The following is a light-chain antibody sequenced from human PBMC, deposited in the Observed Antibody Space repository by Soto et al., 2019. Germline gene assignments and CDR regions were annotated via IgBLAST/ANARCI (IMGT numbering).Light chain of an antibody. CDR2: DVS. Sequence: QSALTQPASVSGSPGQSITISCTGTSSDVGRYNYVSWYQQYPGKASKLMLYDVSKRPSGVADRFAGSKSGNTASLTISGRQPEDEADYYCSSYRSSSTYVFGTGTKVTVL. CDR1: SSDVGRYNY. J-gene: IGLJ1*01. CDR3: SSYRSSSTYV. V-gene: IGLV2-14*03.